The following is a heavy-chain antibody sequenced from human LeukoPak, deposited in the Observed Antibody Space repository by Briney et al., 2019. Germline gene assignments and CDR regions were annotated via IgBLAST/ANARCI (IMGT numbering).Heavy chain of an antibody. Sequence: SETLSLTCAVYGGSFSGYYWSWIRPPPGKGLEWMGEINHSGSTIYNPSLKSRVTISVDTSKNQFSLKLNSVTAADTAVYYCARGPLDYDGSGYNYYYYMDVWGKGTTVTVSS. V-gene: IGHV4-34*01. J-gene: IGHJ6*03. CDR2: INHSGST. D-gene: IGHD3-22*01. CDR3: ARGPLDYDGSGYNYYYYMDV. CDR1: GGSFSGYY.